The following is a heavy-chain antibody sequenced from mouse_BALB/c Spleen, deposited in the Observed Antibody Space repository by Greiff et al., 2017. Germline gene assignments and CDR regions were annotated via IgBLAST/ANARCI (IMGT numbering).Heavy chain of an antibody. CDR1: GDSITSGY. V-gene: IGHV3-8*02. Sequence: VQLKESGPSLVKPSQTLSLTCSVTGDSITSGYWNWIRKFPGNKLEYMGYISYSGSTYYNPSLKSRISITRDTSKNQYYLQLNSVTTEDTATYYCARGDYGYDKGAWFAYWGQGTLVTVSA. D-gene: IGHD2-2*01. CDR3: ARGDYGYDKGAWFAY. CDR2: ISYSGST. J-gene: IGHJ3*01.